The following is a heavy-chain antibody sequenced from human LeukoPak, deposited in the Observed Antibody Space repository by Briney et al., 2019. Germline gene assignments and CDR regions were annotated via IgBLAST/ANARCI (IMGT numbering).Heavy chain of an antibody. D-gene: IGHD2-2*01. V-gene: IGHV4-34*01. CDR1: GGSFSGYY. Sequence: SETLSLTCAVYGGSFSGYYWSWIRQPPGKGLEWIGEINHSGSTNYNPSLKSRVTVSVDTSKNQFSLKLSSVTAADTAVYYCARVGDIVVVPAAMTFDIWGQGTMVTVSS. CDR3: ARVGDIVVVPAAMTFDI. CDR2: INHSGST. J-gene: IGHJ3*02.